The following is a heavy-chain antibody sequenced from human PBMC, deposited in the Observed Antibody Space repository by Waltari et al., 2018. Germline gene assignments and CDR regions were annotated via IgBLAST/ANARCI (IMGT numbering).Heavy chain of an antibody. Sequence: QVQLQQWGAGLLKPLETLSLTCAVYGGSFSGYYWSWIRQPPGKGLEWIGEINHSGRTNYNPSLKSRVTISVDTSKNQFSLKLSSVTAADTAVYYWARDSIRITIFGVVTPRHFDYWGQGTLVTVSS. CDR2: INHSGRT. J-gene: IGHJ4*02. CDR1: GGSFSGYY. D-gene: IGHD3-3*01. CDR3: ARDSIRITIFGVVTPRHFDY. V-gene: IGHV4-34*01.